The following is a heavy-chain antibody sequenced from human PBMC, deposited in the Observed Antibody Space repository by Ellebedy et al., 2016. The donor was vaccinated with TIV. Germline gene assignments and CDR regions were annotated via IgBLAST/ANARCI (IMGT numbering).Heavy chain of an antibody. CDR2: ISNTGSRT. CDR1: GFSFNSYA. V-gene: IGHV3-23*01. D-gene: IGHD3-22*01. CDR3: AKGRGGGSDSSAPRYYFDY. Sequence: PGGSLRLSCAASGFSFNSYAMSWVRQAPGKGLEWVSTISNTGSRTYYADSVEGRFIISRDNSERTLFLQMNSLRAEDTALYYCAKGRGGGSDSSAPRYYFDYWGLGTVVTVSS. J-gene: IGHJ4*02.